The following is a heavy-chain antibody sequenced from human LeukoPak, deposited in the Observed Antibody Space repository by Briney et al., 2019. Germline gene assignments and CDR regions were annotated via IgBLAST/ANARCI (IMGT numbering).Heavy chain of an antibody. J-gene: IGHJ4*02. Sequence: GESLKISCKGSGYSFTSYWIGWVRQMPGKGLEWMGIIYPGDSDTRYSPSFQGQVTISADKSISTAYLQWSSLQPSDTAIYFCARHGPEIVVVPASIPLDYWGKGTLVTVSS. CDR2: IYPGDSDT. CDR3: ARHGPEIVVVPASIPLDY. CDR1: GYSFTSYW. V-gene: IGHV5-51*01. D-gene: IGHD2-2*01.